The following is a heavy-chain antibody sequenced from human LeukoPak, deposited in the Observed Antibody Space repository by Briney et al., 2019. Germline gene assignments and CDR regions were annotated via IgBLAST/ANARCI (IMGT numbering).Heavy chain of an antibody. V-gene: IGHV3-21*01. CDR3: ARENDSSSWYRSAFDI. D-gene: IGHD6-13*01. Sequence: PGGSLRLSCAASGFTFSSYGMSWVRQAPGKGLEWVSGISVSSRYKNYADSMKGRFTISRDNAKNSLYLQMNSLRAEDTAVYYCARENDSSSWYRSAFDIWGQGTMVTVSS. J-gene: IGHJ3*02. CDR1: GFTFSSYG. CDR2: ISVSSRYK.